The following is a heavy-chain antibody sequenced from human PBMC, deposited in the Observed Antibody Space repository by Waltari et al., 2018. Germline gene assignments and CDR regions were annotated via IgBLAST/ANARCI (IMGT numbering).Heavy chain of an antibody. Sequence: QVQLQESGPGLVKPSGTLSLTCAVSGGSISSSNWWIWVRQPPGKGLEWIGEIYHSGSTNYNPSLKSRVTISVDKSKNQFSLKLSSVTAADTAVYYCARDVKYGDYSYYFDYWGQGTLVTVSS. CDR2: IYHSGST. V-gene: IGHV4-4*02. D-gene: IGHD4-17*01. CDR1: GGSISSSNW. CDR3: ARDVKYGDYSYYFDY. J-gene: IGHJ4*02.